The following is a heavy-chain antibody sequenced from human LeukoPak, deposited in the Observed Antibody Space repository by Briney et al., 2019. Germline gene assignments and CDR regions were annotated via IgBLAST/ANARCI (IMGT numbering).Heavy chain of an antibody. J-gene: IGHJ6*04. V-gene: IGHV3-23*01. CDR2: ISGSGGST. CDR1: GFTLSSYV. Sequence: GGSLRLSCAASGFTLSSYVMSWVRQAPGKGLEWVSAISGSGGSTYYADSVKGRFTISRDNAKNSLYLQMNSLRAEDTAVYYCAELGITMIGGVWGKGTTVTISS. CDR3: AELGITMIGGV. D-gene: IGHD3-10*02.